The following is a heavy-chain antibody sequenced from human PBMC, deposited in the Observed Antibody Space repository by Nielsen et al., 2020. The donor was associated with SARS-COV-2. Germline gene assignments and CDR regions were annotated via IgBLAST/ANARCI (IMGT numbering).Heavy chain of an antibody. V-gene: IGHV4-30-4*01. CDR3: ARERVGGITIFGVVTRYGMDV. D-gene: IGHD3-3*01. CDR1: GGSISSGDYY. CDR2: IYYSGST. Sequence: SETLSLTCTVSGGSISSGDYYWSWIRQPPEKGLEWIGYIYYSGSTYYNPSLKSRVTISVDTSKNQFSLKLSSVTAADTALYYCARERVGGITIFGVVTRYGMDVWGQGTTVTVSS. J-gene: IGHJ6*02.